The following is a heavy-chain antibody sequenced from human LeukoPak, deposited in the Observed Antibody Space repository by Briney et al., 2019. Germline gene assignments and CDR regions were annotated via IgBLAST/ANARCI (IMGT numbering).Heavy chain of an antibody. D-gene: IGHD2-15*01. CDR1: GGSISSSNYY. V-gene: IGHV4-39*07. CDR2: IYYSGST. Sequence: SSETLSLTCAVSGGSISSSNYYWGWIRQPPGKGLEWIGSIYYSGSTYYNPSLKSRVTISVDTSKNQFSLKLSSVTAADTAVYYCARDSGYCSGDSCYDYYGMDVWGQGTTVTVSS. CDR3: ARDSGYCSGDSCYDYYGMDV. J-gene: IGHJ6*02.